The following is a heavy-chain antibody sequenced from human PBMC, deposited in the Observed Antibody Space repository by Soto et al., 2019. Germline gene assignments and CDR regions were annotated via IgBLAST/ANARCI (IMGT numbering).Heavy chain of an antibody. J-gene: IGHJ4*02. CDR2: IDPSDSYT. CDR1: GYSFTSYW. Sequence: GESLKISCKGSGYSFTSYWISWVRQMPGKGLEWMGRIDPSDSYTNYSPSFQGHATISADKSISTAYLQWSSLKASDTAMYYCARLGPGNHDNDYWGQGTLVTVSS. V-gene: IGHV5-10-1*01. CDR3: ARLGPGNHDNDY.